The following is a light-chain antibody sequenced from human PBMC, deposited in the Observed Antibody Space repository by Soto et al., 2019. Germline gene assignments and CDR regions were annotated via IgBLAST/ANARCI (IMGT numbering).Light chain of an antibody. Sequence: DIQMTQSPSSLSASVGDRATISCRASQDIRNDLGWFQQKPGKAPKHLIYAAANLQSGVPSSFRGSGSGTEFTLTSISLQPEDFATYYCLQHHTYPRTFGQGTKVQIK. CDR3: LQHHTYPRT. J-gene: IGKJ1*01. CDR2: AAA. V-gene: IGKV1-17*01. CDR1: QDIRND.